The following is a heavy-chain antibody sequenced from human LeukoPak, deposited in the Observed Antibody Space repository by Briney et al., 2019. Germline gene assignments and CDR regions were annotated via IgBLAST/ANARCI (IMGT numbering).Heavy chain of an antibody. CDR3: ARDLGSAGYTSSSGWFDP. J-gene: IGHJ5*02. CDR2: IWYDGSNK. Sequence: GRSLRLSCAASGFTFSSYGMHWVRQAPGKGLDWVAIIWYDGSNKYYADSVKGRFTISRDNSKNTLYLQMNSLRAEDTAVYYCARDLGSAGYTSSSGWFDPWGQGTLVTVSS. V-gene: IGHV3-33*01. CDR1: GFTFSSYG. D-gene: IGHD6-6*01.